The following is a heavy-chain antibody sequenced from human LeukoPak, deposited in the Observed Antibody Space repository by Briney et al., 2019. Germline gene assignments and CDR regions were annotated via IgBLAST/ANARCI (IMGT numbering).Heavy chain of an antibody. V-gene: IGHV3-7*01. CDR1: GFTFSSYW. CDR3: ARDPNIAAHDY. D-gene: IGHD6-13*01. J-gene: IGHJ4*02. CDR2: IKQDGSEK. Sequence: GGSLRLSCAASGFTFSSYWMSWVRQAPGKGLEWVANIKQDGSEKYYVDSVKGRFTISRDNAKNSLYLQMNSLGAEDTAVYYCARDPNIAAHDYWGQGTLVTVSS.